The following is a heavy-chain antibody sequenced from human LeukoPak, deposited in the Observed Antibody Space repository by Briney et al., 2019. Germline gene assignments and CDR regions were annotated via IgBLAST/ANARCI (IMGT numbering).Heavy chain of an antibody. J-gene: IGHJ3*02. CDR1: GGSISSYY. CDR3: ATMAGYSSGWYGDAFDI. Sequence: SETLSLTCTVSGGSISSYYWSWIRQPAGKGLEWIGRIYTSGSTNYNPSLKSRVTVSVDTSKNQFSLKLSSVTAADTAVYYCATMAGYSSGWYGDAFDIWGQGTMVTVSS. CDR2: IYTSGST. V-gene: IGHV4-4*07. D-gene: IGHD6-19*01.